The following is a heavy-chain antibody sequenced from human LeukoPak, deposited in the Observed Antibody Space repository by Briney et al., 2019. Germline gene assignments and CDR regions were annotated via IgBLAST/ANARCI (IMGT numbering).Heavy chain of an antibody. CDR1: GYTFTSYY. Sequence: ASVKVSCKASGYTFTSYYMHWVRQAPGQGLELMGWISAYNGNTNYAQKLQGRVTMTTDTSTSTAYMELRSLRSDDTAVYYCARFYSSSSVELDYWGQGTLVTVSS. D-gene: IGHD6-6*01. CDR3: ARFYSSSSVELDY. J-gene: IGHJ4*02. V-gene: IGHV1-18*04. CDR2: ISAYNGNT.